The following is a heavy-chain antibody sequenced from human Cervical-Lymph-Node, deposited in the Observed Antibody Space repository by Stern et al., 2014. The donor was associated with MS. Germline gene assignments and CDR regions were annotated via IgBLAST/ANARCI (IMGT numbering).Heavy chain of an antibody. CDR2: IYYSGST. D-gene: IGHD2-2*01. V-gene: IGHV4-59*01. CDR1: GGSISSYY. J-gene: IGHJ5*02. CDR3: ARGGIVVVPAAMGWFDP. Sequence: QLQLQESGPGLVKPSETLSLTCTVSGGSISSYYWSWIRQPPGKGLEWIGYIYYSGSTNYNPSLKSRVTISVDTSKNQFSLKLSSVTAADTAVYYCARGGIVVVPAAMGWFDPWGQGTLVTVSS.